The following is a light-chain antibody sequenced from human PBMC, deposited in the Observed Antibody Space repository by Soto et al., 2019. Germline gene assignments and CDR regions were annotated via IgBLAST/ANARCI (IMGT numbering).Light chain of an antibody. CDR2: GAS. CDR1: QSFSSN. V-gene: IGKV3-15*01. Sequence: EIVMTQSPATLSVSPGERATLSCRASQSFSSNLAWYQQKPGQAPRLLIYGASTRATGIPARFSGSGSGTEFTLTISSLQSEDFAVYYCQQYNSWLWTFGQGTKVDIK. CDR3: QQYNSWLWT. J-gene: IGKJ1*01.